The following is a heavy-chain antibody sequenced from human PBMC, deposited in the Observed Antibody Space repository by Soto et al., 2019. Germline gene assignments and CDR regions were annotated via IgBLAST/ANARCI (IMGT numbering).Heavy chain of an antibody. CDR2: TYYRSQWYT. D-gene: IGHD3-10*01. CDR3: VREATIFRGIINHIDY. J-gene: IGHJ4*02. CDR1: GDTVSSDNAV. V-gene: IGHV6-1*01. Sequence: SQTLSLTRGISGDTVSSDNAVWNWIRRSPSRGLEWLGRTYYRSQWYTAYAVSVRSRIAINPDTSKNQFSLQLNSVTPEDTAVYYCVREATIFRGIINHIDYWGQGVLATVSS.